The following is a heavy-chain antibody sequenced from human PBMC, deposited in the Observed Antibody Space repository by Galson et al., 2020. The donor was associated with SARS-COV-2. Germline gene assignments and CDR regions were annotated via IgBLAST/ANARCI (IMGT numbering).Heavy chain of an antibody. CDR3: ARDLIGGDYFAC. D-gene: IGHD2-8*01. Sequence: GESLKISCAASGFTFSSYAMHWVRQAPGKGLEWVAVISYDGSNKYYADSVKGRFTISRDNSKNTLYLQMNSLRAEDTAVYYCARDLIGGDYFACWGQGTLVTGTS. CDR2: ISYDGSNK. V-gene: IGHV3-30*04. J-gene: IGHJ4*02. CDR1: GFTFSSYA.